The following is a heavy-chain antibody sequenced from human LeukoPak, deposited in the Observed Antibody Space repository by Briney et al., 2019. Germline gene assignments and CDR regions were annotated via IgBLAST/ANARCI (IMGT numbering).Heavy chain of an antibody. J-gene: IGHJ3*02. CDR1: GFTFSTYA. V-gene: IGHV3-64*02. CDR2: ISTNGDST. CDR3: ARGSSAFDI. Sequence: GGSLRLSCAASGFTFSTYAMHWVRQAPGKGLEYVSAISTNGDSTYYADSVKGRFTISRDNSKNTLFLQMGSLRGDDMAVYYCARGSSAFDIWGQGTMVTVSS.